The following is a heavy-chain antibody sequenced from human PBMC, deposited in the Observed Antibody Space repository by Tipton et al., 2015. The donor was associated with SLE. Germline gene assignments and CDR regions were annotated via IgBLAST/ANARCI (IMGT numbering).Heavy chain of an antibody. D-gene: IGHD6-19*01. J-gene: IGHJ6*02. Sequence: TLSLTCTVSGGSISSYYWSWIRQPPGKGLEWIGYIYYSGSTNYNPSLKSRVTISVDTSKSQSSLKLSSVTAADTAVYYCARLGYSSATYGMDVWGQGTTVTVSS. CDR3: ARLGYSSATYGMDV. V-gene: IGHV4-59*08. CDR2: IYYSGST. CDR1: GGSISSYY.